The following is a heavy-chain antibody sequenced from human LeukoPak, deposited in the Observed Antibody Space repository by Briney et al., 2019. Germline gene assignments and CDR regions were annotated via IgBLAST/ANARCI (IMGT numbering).Heavy chain of an antibody. CDR3: AKDSTVGELVRGFYYYMDV. D-gene: IGHD6-6*01. V-gene: IGHV3-23*01. CDR1: GITFGSYA. CDR2: ISGSGADT. J-gene: IGHJ6*03. Sequence: GGSLSLSCAASGITFGSYAMSWVRQAPGKGLEWISVISGSGADTYYADSVKGRFTISRDNSKNTLYLQMDSLRAEDTAIYYCAKDSTVGELVRGFYYYMDVWGKGTTVTVSS.